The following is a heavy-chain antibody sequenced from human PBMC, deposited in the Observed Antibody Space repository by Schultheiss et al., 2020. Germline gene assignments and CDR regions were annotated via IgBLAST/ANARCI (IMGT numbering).Heavy chain of an antibody. Sequence: SVKVSCKASGGTFSSYAISWVRQAPGQGLEWMGGIIPIFGTANYAQKFQGRVTMTRNTSISTAYMELSSLRSEDTAVYYCARGGYCSGGSCYFNWFDPWGQGTLVTVSS. V-gene: IGHV1-69*05. CDR2: IIPIFGTA. J-gene: IGHJ5*02. CDR3: ARGGYCSGGSCYFNWFDP. CDR1: GGTFSSYA. D-gene: IGHD2-15*01.